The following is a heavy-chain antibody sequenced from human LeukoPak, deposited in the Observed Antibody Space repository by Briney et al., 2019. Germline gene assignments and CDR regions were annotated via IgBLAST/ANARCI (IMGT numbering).Heavy chain of an antibody. CDR3: ARMGIAAVGAYYFDY. CDR2: IKQDGDEE. J-gene: IGHJ4*02. CDR1: GFAFSSYW. V-gene: IGHV3-7*02. D-gene: IGHD6-13*01. Sequence: GGSLRLSCAASGFAFSSYWMNWVRQAPGKGLEWVATIKQDGDEEYYGASVKGRFTISRDNANKSLYLQMASLRAEDTAVYYCARMGIAAVGAYYFDYWGQGTLVAVSS.